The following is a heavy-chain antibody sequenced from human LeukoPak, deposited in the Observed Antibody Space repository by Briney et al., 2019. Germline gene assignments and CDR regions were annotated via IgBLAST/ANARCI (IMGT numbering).Heavy chain of an antibody. J-gene: IGHJ4*02. CDR2: ISSSGSTI. CDR3: ARAVDHGSGVWQLHKAGYFDY. Sequence: KSGGSLRLSCAASGFTFSDYYMSWIRQAPGKGLEWVSYISSSGSTIYYADSVKGRFTISRDNAKNSLYLQMNSLRAEDTAVYYCARAVDHGSGVWQLHKAGYFDYWGQGTLVTVSS. CDR1: GFTFSDYY. V-gene: IGHV3-11*01. D-gene: IGHD6-13*01.